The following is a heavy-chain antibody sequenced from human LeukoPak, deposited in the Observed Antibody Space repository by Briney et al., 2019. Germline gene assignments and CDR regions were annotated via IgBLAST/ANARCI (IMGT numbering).Heavy chain of an antibody. CDR1: GFTFSSYG. J-gene: IGHJ4*02. V-gene: IGHV3-33*01. CDR3: ARSAGSGSYHDFDY. Sequence: GGFLRLSCAASGFTFSSYGMHWVRQAPGKGLEWVAVIWYDGSNKYYADSVKGRFTISRDNSKNTLYLQMNSLRAEDTAVYYCARSAGSGSYHDFDYWGQGSLVTVSS. CDR2: IWYDGSNK. D-gene: IGHD3-10*01.